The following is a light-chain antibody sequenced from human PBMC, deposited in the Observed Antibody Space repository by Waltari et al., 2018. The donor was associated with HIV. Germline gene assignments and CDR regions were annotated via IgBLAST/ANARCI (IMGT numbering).Light chain of an antibody. CDR1: SGSVSTSYS. V-gene: IGLV8-61*01. CDR2: STN. Sequence: QTVVTQEPSFSVTPGGTVTLTCGLSSGSVSTSYSPSWYQQTPGQTPRTLIYSTNTRSSWVPYRFSASILGNKAALTITGAQADDESDYYCVLYMGSGISVFGGGTKLTVL. CDR3: VLYMGSGISV. J-gene: IGLJ2*01.